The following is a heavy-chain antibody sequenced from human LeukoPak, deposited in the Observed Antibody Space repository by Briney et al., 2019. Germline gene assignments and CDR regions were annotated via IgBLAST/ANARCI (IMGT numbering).Heavy chain of an antibody. J-gene: IGHJ4*02. CDR1: GFSISSYY. V-gene: IGHV4-59*01. Sequence: MPSETLSLTCTVSGFSISSYYWSWIRQPPGKGLEWLGYIYYSGSTNYNPSLKSRVTISVDTSKNQFSLKLSSVTAADTAVYYCARGVRDSSGYYITGYWGQGTLVTVSS. CDR2: IYYSGST. D-gene: IGHD3-22*01. CDR3: ARGVRDSSGYYITGY.